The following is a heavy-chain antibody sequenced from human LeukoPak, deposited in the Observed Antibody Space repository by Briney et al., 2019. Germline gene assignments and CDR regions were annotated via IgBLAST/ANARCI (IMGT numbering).Heavy chain of an antibody. CDR3: ARGGHGYSSGWDNYFDY. CDR2: IYTSGST. CDR1: GGSISSYY. J-gene: IGHJ4*02. D-gene: IGHD6-19*01. Sequence: PSETLSLTCTVSGGSISSYYWSWIRQPAGKGLEWIGRIYTSGSTNYNPSLKSRVTMSVDTSKNQFSLKLSSVTAADTAVYYCARGGHGYSSGWDNYFDYWGQGTLVTVSS. V-gene: IGHV4-4*07.